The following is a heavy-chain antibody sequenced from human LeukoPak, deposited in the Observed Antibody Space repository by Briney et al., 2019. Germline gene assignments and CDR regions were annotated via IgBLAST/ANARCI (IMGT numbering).Heavy chain of an antibody. D-gene: IGHD3-22*01. Sequence: AGGSLRLSCAASGFTFSSYSMNWVRQAPGKGLEWVSSISSSSSYIYYADSVKGRFTISRDNAKNSLHLQMNSLRPEDTAMYYCVRDHYDGVGGFDFWGQGTLVTVSS. V-gene: IGHV3-21*01. CDR1: GFTFSSYS. CDR3: VRDHYDGVGGFDF. CDR2: ISSSSSYI. J-gene: IGHJ4*02.